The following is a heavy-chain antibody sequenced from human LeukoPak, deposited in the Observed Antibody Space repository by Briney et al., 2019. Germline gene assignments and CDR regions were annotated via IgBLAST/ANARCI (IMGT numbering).Heavy chain of an antibody. J-gene: IGHJ5*02. D-gene: IGHD2-15*01. CDR1: GGSISSSNW. V-gene: IGHV4-4*02. Sequence: SETLSLTCAVSGGSISSSNWWSWVRQPPGKGLEWIGEIYHSGSTNYNPSLKSRVTISVDKSKNQFSLKLSSVTAADTAVYYCARQVVVVASYSDWFDPWGQGTLVTVSS. CDR2: IYHSGST. CDR3: ARQVVVVASYSDWFDP.